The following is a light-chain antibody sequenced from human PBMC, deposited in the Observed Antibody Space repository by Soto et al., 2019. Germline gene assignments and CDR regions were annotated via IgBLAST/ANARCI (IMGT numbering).Light chain of an antibody. CDR2: DAS. J-gene: IGKJ1*01. CDR1: QSVSGW. CDR3: QQYETFSGR. V-gene: IGKV1-5*01. Sequence: DIQMTLSLSTLSASVGDRVTVTFLASQSVSGWLAWYQQKPGEAPKLLIYDASALPRGVPSRFSGSGSGTKFTLTIASLQPDDFATYYCQQYETFSGRFGPGTKVDIK.